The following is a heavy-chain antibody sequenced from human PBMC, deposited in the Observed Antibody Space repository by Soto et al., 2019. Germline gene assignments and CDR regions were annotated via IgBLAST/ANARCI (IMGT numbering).Heavy chain of an antibody. CDR1: GGSISSGDYY. Sequence: QVQLQESGPGLVKPSQTLSLTCTVSGGSISSGDYYWSWIRQPPGKGLEWIGYIYYSASTYYNPSIQSRVTISVYTSKNPFSLKLSSVTAADTAVYYCARTTVTKAYYYYGMDVWGQGTTVTVSS. CDR3: ARTTVTKAYYYYGMDV. V-gene: IGHV4-30-4*01. J-gene: IGHJ6*02. D-gene: IGHD4-17*01. CDR2: IYYSAST.